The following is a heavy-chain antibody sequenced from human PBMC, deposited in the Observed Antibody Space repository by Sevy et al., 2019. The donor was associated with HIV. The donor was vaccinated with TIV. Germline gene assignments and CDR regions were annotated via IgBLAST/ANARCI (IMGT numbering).Heavy chain of an antibody. Sequence: SETLSLTCTVSGGSISSYYWSWIPQPPGKGLEWIGYIYYSGSTNYNPSLKSRVTISVDTSKNQFSLKLSSVTAADTAVYYCARLNSGGAITTPRSGFDYWGQGTLVTVSS. CDR2: IYYSGST. V-gene: IGHV4-59*08. CDR1: GGSISSYY. CDR3: ARLNSGGAITTPRSGFDY. D-gene: IGHD2-15*01. J-gene: IGHJ4*02.